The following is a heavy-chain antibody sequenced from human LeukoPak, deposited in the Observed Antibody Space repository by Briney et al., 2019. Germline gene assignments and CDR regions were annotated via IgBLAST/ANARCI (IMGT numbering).Heavy chain of an antibody. CDR2: IKQDGSEK. CDR1: GFTFSRYW. V-gene: IGHV3-7*01. D-gene: IGHD6-19*01. CDR3: AREGYIAVAGTGY. Sequence: GGSLRLSCAASGFTFSRYWMSWVRQAPGKGLEWVANIKQDGSEKYYVDSVKGRFTISRDNAKNSLYLQMNSLRVEDTAVYYCAREGYIAVAGTGYWGQGTLVTVSS. J-gene: IGHJ4*02.